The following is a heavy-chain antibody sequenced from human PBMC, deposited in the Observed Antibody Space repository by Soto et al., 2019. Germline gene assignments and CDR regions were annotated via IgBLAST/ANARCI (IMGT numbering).Heavy chain of an antibody. CDR2: IWYDGSIK. Sequence: PGGSLRLSCAASGFIFSSHGMHWVRQVPGKGLEWLAVIWYDGSIKYYGDSVKGRFSISRDNSKNTLNLQINSLRVEDTAVYYCAKDHPRFQLVLLGYYFDYWGQGTLVTVSS. CDR1: GFIFSSHG. V-gene: IGHV3-33*06. CDR3: AKDHPRFQLVLLGYYFDY. J-gene: IGHJ4*02. D-gene: IGHD6-13*01.